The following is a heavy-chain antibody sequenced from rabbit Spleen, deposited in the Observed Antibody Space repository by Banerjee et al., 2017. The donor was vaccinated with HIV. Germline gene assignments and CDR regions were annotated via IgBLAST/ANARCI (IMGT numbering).Heavy chain of an antibody. D-gene: IGHD4-2*01. Sequence: QLKESGGGLVQPGGSLKLSCKASGFDFSSYYMSWVRQAPGKGLEWIGYIDPVFGSTYYASWVNGRFTISSHNAQNTLYLQLNSLTAADTATYFCARGMLVGLWGPGTLVTVS. J-gene: IGHJ4*01. CDR2: IDPVFGST. CDR3: ARGMLVGL. V-gene: IGHV1S7*01. CDR1: GFDFSSYY.